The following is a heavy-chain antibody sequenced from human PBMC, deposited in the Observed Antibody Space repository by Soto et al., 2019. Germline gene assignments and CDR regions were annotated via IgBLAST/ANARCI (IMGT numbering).Heavy chain of an antibody. J-gene: IGHJ6*02. CDR3: ARDSTGLNTLGYYYGMDV. V-gene: IGHV3-30-3*01. Sequence: QVQLVESGGGVVQPGRSLRLSCAASGFTFSSYSMHWVRQAPGKGLEWVAVISYDGSNKYSADSVKGRFPISRDNSKNTLYLQMNSLRAEDTAVYYCARDSTGLNTLGYYYGMDVWGQGTTVTVSS. D-gene: IGHD2-2*01. CDR1: GFTFSSYS. CDR2: ISYDGSNK.